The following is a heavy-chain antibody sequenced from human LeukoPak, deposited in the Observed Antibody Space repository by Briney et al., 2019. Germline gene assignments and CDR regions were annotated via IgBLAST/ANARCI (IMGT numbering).Heavy chain of an antibody. D-gene: IGHD3-22*01. CDR2: ISGSGSST. V-gene: IGHV3-23*01. J-gene: IGHJ4*02. CDR3: PKDQVSDYYDGSGRFDY. Sequence: GGSLRLSCAASGFTFSSYAMSWVRQAPGKGLEWVSDISGSGSSTYYADSVKGRFTISRDNSKNTLYLQMNSLRAEDTAVYYCPKDQVSDYYDGSGRFDYWGQGTLVTVSS. CDR1: GFTFSSYA.